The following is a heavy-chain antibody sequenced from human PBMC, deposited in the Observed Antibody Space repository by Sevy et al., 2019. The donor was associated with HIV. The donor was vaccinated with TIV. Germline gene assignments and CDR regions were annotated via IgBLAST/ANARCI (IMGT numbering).Heavy chain of an antibody. CDR3: ARGGALTYYDTTGFQNYFDS. CDR1: GGSMSGHS. CDR2: IYHSGSS. Sequence: SETLSLTCAISGGSMSGHSWGWIRQPPGKGLEWIAYIYHSGSSNYNPSLSGRVTISVDTSKNQFSLRLSSVTAADTAVYYCARGGALTYYDTTGFQNYFDSWGPGTLVTVSS. D-gene: IGHD3-22*01. J-gene: IGHJ4*02. V-gene: IGHV4-59*11.